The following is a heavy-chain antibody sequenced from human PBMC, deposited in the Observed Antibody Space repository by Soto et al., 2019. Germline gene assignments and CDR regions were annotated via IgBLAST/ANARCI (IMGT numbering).Heavy chain of an antibody. V-gene: IGHV3-30-3*01. D-gene: IGHD5-18*01. CDR1: EFTFSSYA. CDR3: ARENMVTSWFDP. Sequence: LRRSCAASEFTFSSYAMHWVRQAPGKGLEWVAVISYDGSNKYYADSVKGRFTISRDNSKNTLYPQMNSLRAEDTAVYYCARENMVTSWFDPWGQGTLVTVSS. CDR2: ISYDGSNK. J-gene: IGHJ5*02.